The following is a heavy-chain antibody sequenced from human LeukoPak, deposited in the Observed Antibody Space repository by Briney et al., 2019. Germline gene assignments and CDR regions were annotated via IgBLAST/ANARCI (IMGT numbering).Heavy chain of an antibody. CDR3: ARVGDYGYSSGWLGYD. CDR1: GGTFSSYA. J-gene: IGHJ4*02. D-gene: IGHD6-19*01. Sequence: SVKVSCKASGGTFSSYAISWVRQAPGQGLEWMGGIIPIFGTANYAQTFQGRVTITADESTSTAYMELSSLRSEDTAGYYCARVGDYGYSSGWLGYDWGQGTLVPVSS. CDR2: IIPIFGTA. V-gene: IGHV1-69*13.